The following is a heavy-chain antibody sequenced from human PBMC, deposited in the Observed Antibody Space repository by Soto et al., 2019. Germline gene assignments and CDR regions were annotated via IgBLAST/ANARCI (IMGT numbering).Heavy chain of an antibody. V-gene: IGHV3-15*01. J-gene: IGHJ4*02. CDR3: AADAPGFGQGEFEY. CDR2: VKNGGTT. Sequence: EVQLVESEGGLVNPGGSLRLSCAASGFTFRTSWMNWVRQAPGKGLEWVGHVKNGGTTDYAGPVKGRFTISRDDSKNTVDLQMSRLKTEDTAVYYCAADAPGFGQGEFEYWGQGALVTVSS. D-gene: IGHD2-15*01. CDR1: GFTFRTSW.